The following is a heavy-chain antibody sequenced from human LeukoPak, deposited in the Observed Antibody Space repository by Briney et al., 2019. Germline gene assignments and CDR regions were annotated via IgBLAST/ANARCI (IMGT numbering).Heavy chain of an antibody. D-gene: IGHD3-22*01. V-gene: IGHV4-30-2*01. Sequence: SETLSLTCAVSGGSITSGGYSWSWIRQPPGKGLEWIGYIYQSGSTYYNPSLKSRVTILVDRSTNQFSLKLSSVTAADTAVYYCASSRRDSSGFYYYFHHWGQGTLVTVSS. CDR2: IYQSGST. CDR3: ASSRRDSSGFYYYFHH. J-gene: IGHJ1*01. CDR1: GGSITSGGYS.